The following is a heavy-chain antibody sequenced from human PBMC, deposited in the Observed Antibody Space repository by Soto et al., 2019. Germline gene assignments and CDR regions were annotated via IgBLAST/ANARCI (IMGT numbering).Heavy chain of an antibody. J-gene: IGHJ4*02. V-gene: IGHV3-48*02. D-gene: IGHD2-21*02. CDR1: GFTFSSYS. CDR3: ARDRGCGTALDY. CDR2: ISSVGSTI. Sequence: EVQLVESGGGLVQPGGSLRLSCAASGFTFSSYSVNWVRQAPGKGLEWISYISSVGSTIYYADSVKGRFTISRDNAKNSLYLQMNSLRDEDTAVYYCARDRGCGTALDYWGQGTLVTVSS.